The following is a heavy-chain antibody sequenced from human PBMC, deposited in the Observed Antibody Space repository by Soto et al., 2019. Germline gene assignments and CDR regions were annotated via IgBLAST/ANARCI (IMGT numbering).Heavy chain of an antibody. CDR1: GFTFRSYA. CDR2: ISYDGRNK. V-gene: IGHV3-30*04. Sequence: GGSLRLSWAASGFTFRSYAMHWVRQAPDKGLEWVAVISYDGRNKYYADSVKGRFTNSRDNSKNTLYLQMNSLRAEDTAVYYCARDSRPDGDSTFDYWGQGTLVTVSS. D-gene: IGHD4-17*01. CDR3: ARDSRPDGDSTFDY. J-gene: IGHJ4*02.